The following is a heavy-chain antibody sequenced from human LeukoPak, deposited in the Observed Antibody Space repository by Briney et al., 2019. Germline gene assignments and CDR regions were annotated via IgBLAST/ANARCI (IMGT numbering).Heavy chain of an antibody. CDR2: IYYSGST. D-gene: IGHD1-26*01. V-gene: IGHV4-59*01. CDR1: GGSISSYY. CDR3: ARVGRVGATGEFDY. J-gene: IGHJ4*02. Sequence: PSETLSLTCTVSGGSISSYYWSWIRQPPGKGLEWIGFIYYSGSTNSNPSLKSRVTISVDTSKNQFSLKLSSVTAADTAVYYCARVGRVGATGEFDYWGQGTLVTVSS.